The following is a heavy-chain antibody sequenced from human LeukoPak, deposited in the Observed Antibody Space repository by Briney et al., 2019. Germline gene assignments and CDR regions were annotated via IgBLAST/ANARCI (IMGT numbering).Heavy chain of an antibody. CDR2: INHSGST. J-gene: IGHJ6*03. Sequence: MPSETLSLTCAVYGGSFSGYYWSWIRQPPGKGLEWIGEINHSGSTNYNPSLKSRVTISVDTSKNQFSLKLSSVTAADTAVYYCARGGLGIPLGVYYYYYYMDVWGKGTTVTVSS. V-gene: IGHV4-34*01. CDR3: ARGGLGIPLGVYYYYYYMDV. D-gene: IGHD7-27*01. CDR1: GGSFSGYY.